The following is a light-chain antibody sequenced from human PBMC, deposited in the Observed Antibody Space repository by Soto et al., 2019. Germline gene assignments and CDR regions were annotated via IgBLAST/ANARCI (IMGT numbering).Light chain of an antibody. Sequence: EIVMTQSPATLSVSPGERATLSCRASQNVNSNLAWYQQKPRQAPRLLIYDASTSATAIPAKCSGSWSATYFTITISRLQSEDFAVYCWQQYNNWPLTFGGGTKVEIK. CDR1: QNVNSN. J-gene: IGKJ4*01. V-gene: IGKV3-15*01. CDR3: QQYNNWPLT. CDR2: DAS.